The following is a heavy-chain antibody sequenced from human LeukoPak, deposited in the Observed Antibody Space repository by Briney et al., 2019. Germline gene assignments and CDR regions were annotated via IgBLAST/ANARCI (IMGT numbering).Heavy chain of an antibody. D-gene: IGHD3-10*01. CDR1: GFILSSYW. Sequence: GGSLRLSCAGSGFILSSYWMHWVRQAPGKGLVWVSRTNSDGSNTDYADSVKGRFTISRDNAKNTLYLQMNSLRAEDTAVYYCARVGITMIRTDAFDIWGQGTMATVSS. J-gene: IGHJ3*02. CDR2: TNSDGSNT. CDR3: ARVGITMIRTDAFDI. V-gene: IGHV3-74*01.